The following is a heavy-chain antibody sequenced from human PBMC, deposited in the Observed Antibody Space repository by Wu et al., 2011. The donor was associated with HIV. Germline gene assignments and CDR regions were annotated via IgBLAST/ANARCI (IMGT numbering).Heavy chain of an antibody. CDR1: GYPFSRYG. J-gene: IGHJ6*02. D-gene: IGHD3-10*01. V-gene: IGHV1-18*01. Sequence: VQLVQSGAEVKKPGASVRVSCKTSGYPFSRYGISWVRQAPGQGLVWMAWISPNNGETKYGQKFQGRLTVTSDTSTSTAYMEVRSLRSDDTAVYYCARDGEYQVLHHYYTGMDVWGQGSTVIVSS. CDR2: ISPNNGET. CDR3: ARDGEYQVLHHYYTGMDV.